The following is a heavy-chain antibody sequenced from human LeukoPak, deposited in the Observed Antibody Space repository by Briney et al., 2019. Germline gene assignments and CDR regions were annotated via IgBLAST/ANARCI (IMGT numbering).Heavy chain of an antibody. J-gene: IGHJ4*02. V-gene: IGHV1-2*02. CDR2: INPNSGGT. CDR1: GYTFTGYY. D-gene: IGHD6-13*01. CDR3: ARYTAAAPPQYCFDY. Sequence: ASVKVSCKASGYTFTGYYMHWVRQAPRQGLEWMGWINPNSGGTNYAQKFQGRVTMTRDTSISTAYMELSRLRSDDTAVYYCARYTAAAPPQYCFDYWGQGTLVTVSS.